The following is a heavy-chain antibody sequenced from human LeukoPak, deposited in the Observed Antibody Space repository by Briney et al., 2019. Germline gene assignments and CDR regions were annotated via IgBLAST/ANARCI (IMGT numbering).Heavy chain of an antibody. Sequence: ASVKVSCKASGYTFTGYYMHWVRHAPGQGLEWMGWINPNSGGTNYAQKFQGRVTMTRDTSISTAYMELSRLRSDDTAVYYCARDIAVAGTVDYWGQGTLVTVSS. CDR1: GYTFTGYY. V-gene: IGHV1-2*02. CDR3: ARDIAVAGTVDY. D-gene: IGHD6-19*01. CDR2: INPNSGGT. J-gene: IGHJ4*02.